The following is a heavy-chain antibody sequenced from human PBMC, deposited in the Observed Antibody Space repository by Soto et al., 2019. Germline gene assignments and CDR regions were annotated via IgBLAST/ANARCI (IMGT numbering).Heavy chain of an antibody. D-gene: IGHD6-19*01. CDR2: ISTYNGNT. V-gene: IGHV1-18*01. CDR1: GYTFTSHG. J-gene: IGHJ4*02. Sequence: ASVKVSCKASGYTFTSHGISWVRQAPRQGPEWMGWISTYNGNTNYAQKFQDRVTMTTDTSTSTAYMELSSLRSEDTAVYYCARMDGTVAGTGDDYWGQGTLVTVSS. CDR3: ARMDGTVAGTGDDY.